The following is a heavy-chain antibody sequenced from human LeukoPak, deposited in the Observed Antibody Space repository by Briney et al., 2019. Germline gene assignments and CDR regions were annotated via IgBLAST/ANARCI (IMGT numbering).Heavy chain of an antibody. CDR3: ARRLGYCSSTSCYGFDP. J-gene: IGHJ5*02. D-gene: IGHD2-2*01. CDR2: IYPGDSDT. Sequence: GESLKISCKGSGYSFTSYWIGWVRQMPGKGLEWMVIIYPGDSDTRYSPSFQGQVTISADKSISTAYLQWSSLKASDTAMYHCARRLGYCSSTSCYGFDPWGQGTLVTVSS. V-gene: IGHV5-51*01. CDR1: GYSFTSYW.